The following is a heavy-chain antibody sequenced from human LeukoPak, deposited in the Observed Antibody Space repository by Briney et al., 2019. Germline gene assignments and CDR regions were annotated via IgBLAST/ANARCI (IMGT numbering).Heavy chain of an antibody. V-gene: IGHV4-34*01. CDR3: ARVDGDGYNIPDY. J-gene: IGHJ4*02. D-gene: IGHD5-24*01. Sequence: PSETLSLTCAVYGESFSSYYWSWIRQPPGKGLEWIGEINHSGNTNYNPSLKSRVTISVDTSKNQSSLKLSSVTAADTSVYYCARVDGDGYNIPDYWGQGTLGTGPS. CDR2: INHSGNT. CDR1: GESFSSYY.